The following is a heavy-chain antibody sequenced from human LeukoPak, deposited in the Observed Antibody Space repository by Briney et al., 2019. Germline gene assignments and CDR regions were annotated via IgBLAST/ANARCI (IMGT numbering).Heavy chain of an antibody. D-gene: IGHD3-10*01. CDR2: INHSGST. J-gene: IGHJ4*02. CDR3: ARKGGKYGSGSYYSY. V-gene: IGHV4-34*01. Sequence: PSETLSLTCAVYGGSFSGYYWSWIRQPPGKGLEWIGEINHSGSTNYNPSLKSRVTISVDTSKNQFSLKLSSVTVADTAVYYCARKGGKYGSGSYYSYWGQGTLVTVSS. CDR1: GGSFSGYY.